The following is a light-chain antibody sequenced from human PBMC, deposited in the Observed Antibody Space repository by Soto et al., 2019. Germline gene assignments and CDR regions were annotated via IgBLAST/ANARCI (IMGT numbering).Light chain of an antibody. CDR1: SSKIGNNY. CDR3: GTWDSSLSAFYV. J-gene: IGLJ1*01. CDR2: DNN. Sequence: QSVLTQPPSVSAAPGQKVTISCSGSSSKIGNNYVSWYQQLPGTASKLLIYDNNKRPSGIPDRFSGSKSGTSATLGITGLQTGDEADYYCGTWDSSLSAFYVFGTGTKVTVL. V-gene: IGLV1-51*01.